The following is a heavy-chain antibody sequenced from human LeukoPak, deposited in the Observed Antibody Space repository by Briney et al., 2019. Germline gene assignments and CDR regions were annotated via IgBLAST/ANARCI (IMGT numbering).Heavy chain of an antibody. Sequence: SVKVSCRASGGTFSSYTISWVRQSPGQGREWMGRIIPILGIANYAQKFQGRVTITADKSTSTAYTEPRSPRSQATAVSYCARAHDCSSTRCYLRSSYPNYYYYHGMDVWGQGTTVTVSS. V-gene: IGHV1-69*02. D-gene: IGHD2-2*01. CDR3: ARAHDCSSTRCYLRSSYPNYYYYHGMDV. J-gene: IGHJ6*02. CDR1: GGTFSSYT. CDR2: IIPILGIA.